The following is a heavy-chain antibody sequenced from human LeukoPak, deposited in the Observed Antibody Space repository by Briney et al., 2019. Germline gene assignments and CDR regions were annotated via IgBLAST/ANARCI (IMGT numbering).Heavy chain of an antibody. CDR2: IYYSGSA. D-gene: IGHD3-3*01. CDR3: ARGAEWYYFDY. J-gene: IGHJ4*02. V-gene: IGHV4-59*08. CDR1: GGSISSYY. Sequence: SETLSLTCTVSGGSISSYYWSWIRQTPGKGLEWIGYIYYSGSAIYSPSLKSRVTISVDTSKNQFSLRLSSVTAADTAVYYCARGAEWYYFDYWRQGALVTVSS.